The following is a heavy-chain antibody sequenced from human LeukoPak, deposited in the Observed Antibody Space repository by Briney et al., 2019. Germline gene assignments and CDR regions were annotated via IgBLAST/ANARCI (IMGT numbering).Heavy chain of an antibody. D-gene: IGHD6-19*01. V-gene: IGHV4-34*01. CDR2: INHSGST. J-gene: IGHJ5*02. CDR1: GGSFSGYY. CDR3: ARGLSGCSSFNWFDP. Sequence: PSETLSLTCAVYGGSFSGYYWSWIRQPPGKGLEWIGEINHSGSTNSNPSLKSRVTISVDTSKNQFSLKLSSVTAADTAVYYCARGLSGCSSFNWFDPWGQGTLVTVSS.